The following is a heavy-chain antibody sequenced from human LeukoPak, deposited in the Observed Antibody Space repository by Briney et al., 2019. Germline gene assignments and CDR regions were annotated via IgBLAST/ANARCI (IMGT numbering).Heavy chain of an antibody. D-gene: IGHD6-19*01. J-gene: IGHJ2*01. CDR3: ARMAWLVRWYFDL. CDR1: GGSISSGGYS. V-gene: IGHV4-30-2*01. CDR2: IYHSGST. Sequence: PSETLSLTCAVSGGSISSGGYSWSWIRQPPGKGLEWIGYIYHSGSTNYNPSLKSRVTISVDTSKNQFSLKLSSVTAADTAVYYCARMAWLVRWYFDLWGRGTLVTVSS.